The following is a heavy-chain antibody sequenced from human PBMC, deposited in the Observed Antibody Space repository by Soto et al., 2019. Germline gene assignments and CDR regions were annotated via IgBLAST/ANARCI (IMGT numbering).Heavy chain of an antibody. CDR2: IYPGDSDT. V-gene: IGHV5-51*01. D-gene: IGHD3-10*01. CDR1: GYSFTSYW. J-gene: IGHJ6*02. CDR3: ARHKLLWFGESHYYYYGMDV. Sequence: GESLKISCKGSGYSFTSYWIGWVRQMPGKGLEWMGTIYPGDSDTRYSPSFQGQVTISADKSISTAYLQWSSLKASDTAMYYCARHKLLWFGESHYYYYGMDVWGQGTTVTVSS.